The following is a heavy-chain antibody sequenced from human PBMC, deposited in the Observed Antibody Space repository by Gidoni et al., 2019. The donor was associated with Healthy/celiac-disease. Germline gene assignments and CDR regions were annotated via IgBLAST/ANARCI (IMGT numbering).Heavy chain of an antibody. CDR1: GFPFDYYA. V-gene: IGHV3-9*01. D-gene: IGHD3-10*01. Sequence: EVQLVESGGGLVQPGRSLRLSCAARGFPFDYYAMHWVRKAPGKGLEWVSGIGGNSGSIGYADSVKGRFTISRDNAKNSLYLQMNSLRAEDTALYYCAKLTVGGYGSGSYYDYWGQGTLVTVSS. J-gene: IGHJ4*02. CDR3: AKLTVGGYGSGSYYDY. CDR2: IGGNSGSI.